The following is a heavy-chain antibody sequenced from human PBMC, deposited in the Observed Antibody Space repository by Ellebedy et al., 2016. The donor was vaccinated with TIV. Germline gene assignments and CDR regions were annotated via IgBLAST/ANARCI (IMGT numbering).Heavy chain of an antibody. V-gene: IGHV4-30-4*01. CDR3: ARGGGDRPHALDV. D-gene: IGHD3-10*01. Sequence: MPSETLSLTCTVSGGSMISDDHYWSWVRQPPGKGLEWIGYIYYSGTTYYNPSLKHRLSVSIDKSRGQVSLNLASVTAADTAMYYCARGGGDRPHALDVWGQGTMVTVSS. CDR2: IYYSGTT. J-gene: IGHJ3*01. CDR1: GGSMISDDHY.